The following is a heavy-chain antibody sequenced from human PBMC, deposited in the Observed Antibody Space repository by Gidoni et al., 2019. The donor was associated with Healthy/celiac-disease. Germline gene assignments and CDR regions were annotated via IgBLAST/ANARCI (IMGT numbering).Heavy chain of an antibody. CDR1: GYTFTSYG. CDR2: ISAYNGNT. Sequence: QVQLVQSGAEVKKPGASVKVSCKASGYTFTSYGISWVRQAPGQGLEWMGWISAYNGNTNYAQKLQGRVTMTTDTSTSTAYMELRSLRSDDTAVYYCARDLIVVMDYYYYYMDVWGKGTTVTVSS. CDR3: ARDLIVVMDYYYYYMDV. J-gene: IGHJ6*03. D-gene: IGHD2-15*01. V-gene: IGHV1-18*04.